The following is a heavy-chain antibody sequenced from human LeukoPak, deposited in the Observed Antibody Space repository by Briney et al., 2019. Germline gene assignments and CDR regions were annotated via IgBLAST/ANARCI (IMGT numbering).Heavy chain of an antibody. J-gene: IGHJ4*02. CDR1: GFTFSSYA. D-gene: IGHD2-2*01. CDR2: ISYDGSNK. CDR3: VRPDIVTVPLGC. Sequence: GGSLRLSCAASGFTFSSYAMHWVRQAPGKGLEWVAVISYDGSNKYYADSVKGRFTISRDNSKNTLYLQMNSLRAEDTAIYYCVRPDIVTVPLGCWGQGTLVTVSS. V-gene: IGHV3-30-3*01.